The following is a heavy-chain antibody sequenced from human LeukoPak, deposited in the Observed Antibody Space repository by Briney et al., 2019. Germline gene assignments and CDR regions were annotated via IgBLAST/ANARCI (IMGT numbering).Heavy chain of an antibody. D-gene: IGHD6-19*01. CDR2: ISTKGGST. CDR1: GFIFSNYA. J-gene: IGHJ4*02. CDR3: ARDRSGAFDY. Sequence: GGSLRLSCAASGFIFSNYAMYWVRQAPGKGLESVEAISTKGGSTSYADSVKGRMTISRDDSMNTLFLQMGSLTTDDMGLYFCARDRSGAFDYWGQGTLVTVSS. V-gene: IGHV3-64*02.